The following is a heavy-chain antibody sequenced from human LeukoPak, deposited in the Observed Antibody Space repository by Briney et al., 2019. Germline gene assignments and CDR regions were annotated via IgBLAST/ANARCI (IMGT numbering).Heavy chain of an antibody. J-gene: IGHJ4*02. Sequence: ASVKVSCKASGYTFTNYDINWVRQAAGQGLEWMGWMNPNSGDTDYVEEFQGRVTMTRDTSMNTAYMELSSLRSDDTAVYYCTRSGFGGGVHFDYWGQGTPVTDSS. CDR1: GYTFTNYD. CDR3: TRSGFGGGVHFDY. D-gene: IGHD3-16*01. V-gene: IGHV1-8*01. CDR2: MNPNSGDT.